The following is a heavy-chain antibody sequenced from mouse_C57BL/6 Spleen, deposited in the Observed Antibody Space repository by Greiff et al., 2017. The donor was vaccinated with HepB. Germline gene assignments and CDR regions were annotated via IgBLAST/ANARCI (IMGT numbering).Heavy chain of an antibody. CDR3: AVNWERAWFAY. CDR1: GYTFTSYW. Sequence: VQLQQSGAELAKPGASVKLSCKASGYTFTSYWMHWVKQRPGQGLEWIGYINPSSGYTKYNQKFKDKATLTADKSSSTAYMELRSLTSGDSAVYFCAVNWERAWFAYWGQGTLVTVSA. V-gene: IGHV1-7*01. J-gene: IGHJ3*01. D-gene: IGHD4-1*02. CDR2: INPSSGYT.